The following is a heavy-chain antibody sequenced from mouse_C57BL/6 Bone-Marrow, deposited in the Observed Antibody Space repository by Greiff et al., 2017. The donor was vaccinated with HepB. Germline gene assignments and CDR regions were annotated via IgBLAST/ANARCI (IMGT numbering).Heavy chain of an antibody. V-gene: IGHV1-64*01. CDR2: IHPNSGST. CDR3: ARNWERYFDY. D-gene: IGHD4-1*01. CDR1: GYTFTSYW. Sequence: LQQPGAELVKPGASVKLSCKASGYTFTSYWMHWVKQRPGQGLEWIGMIHPNSGSTNYNEKFKSKATLTVDKSSSTAYMQLSSLTSEDSAVYYCARNWERYFDYWGQGTTLTVSS. J-gene: IGHJ2*01.